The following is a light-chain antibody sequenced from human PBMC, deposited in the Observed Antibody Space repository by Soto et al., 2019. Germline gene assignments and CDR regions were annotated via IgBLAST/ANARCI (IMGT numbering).Light chain of an antibody. J-gene: IGKJ1*01. CDR2: KAS. Sequence: DIPMTQSPSTLSASVGDRVTITCRASQSISSWLAWYQQKPGKAPKLLIYKASSLESGVPSRFSGSGSGTEFTLTISSLQPDDFATYYCQQYTGYSRTFGQGTKVDIK. CDR3: QQYTGYSRT. CDR1: QSISSW. V-gene: IGKV1-5*03.